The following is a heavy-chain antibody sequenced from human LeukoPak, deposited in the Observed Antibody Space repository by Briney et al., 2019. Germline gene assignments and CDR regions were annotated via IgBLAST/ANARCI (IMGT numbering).Heavy chain of an antibody. J-gene: IGHJ3*02. V-gene: IGHV4-31*03. D-gene: IGHD2-21*02. CDR1: GGSISSGGYY. CDR3: AIKMVVTAINFDAFDI. Sequence: SETLSLTCTVSGGSISSGGYYWSWIRQHPGKGLEWIGYIYYSGSTYYNPSLKSRVTISVDRSKNQFSLKLSSVTAADTAVYYCAIKMVVTAINFDAFDIWGQGTMVTVSS. CDR2: IYYSGST.